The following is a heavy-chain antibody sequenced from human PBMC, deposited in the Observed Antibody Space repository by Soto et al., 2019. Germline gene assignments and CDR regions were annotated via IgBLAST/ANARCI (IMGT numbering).Heavy chain of an antibody. D-gene: IGHD5-18*01. J-gene: IGHJ5*02. CDR3: AKGRRQREYNWFDP. CDR2: ISWNSGSI. CDR1: GFTFDDYA. Sequence: GGSLRLSCAASGFTFDDYAMHWVRQAPGKGLEWVSGISWNSGSIGYADSVKGRFTISRDNAKNSLYLQMNSLRAEDTALYYCAKGRRQREYNWFDPWGQGTLVTVSS. V-gene: IGHV3-9*01.